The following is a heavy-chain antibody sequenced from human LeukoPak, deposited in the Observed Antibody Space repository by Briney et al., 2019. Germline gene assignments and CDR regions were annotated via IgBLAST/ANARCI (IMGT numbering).Heavy chain of an antibody. CDR3: AKGENILYFDF. CDR1: GVTFSSYV. Sequence: QSGGSLRLSCAASGVTFSSYVMSWVRQAPGKGLERVSAISGSDGSTYYADSVKGRFTISRDNSKNTVYLQMNSLRAEDTAVYYCAKGENILYFDFWGQGTLVTVSS. J-gene: IGHJ4*02. CDR2: ISGSDGST. D-gene: IGHD2/OR15-2a*01. V-gene: IGHV3-23*01.